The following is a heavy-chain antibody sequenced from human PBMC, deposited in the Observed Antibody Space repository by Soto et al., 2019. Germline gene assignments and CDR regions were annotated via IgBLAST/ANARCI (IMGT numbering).Heavy chain of an antibody. D-gene: IGHD3-9*01. CDR3: ALDRGAILTGYYMAFDI. CDR2: IFSNDEK. Sequence: SGPTLVNPTETLTLTCTVSGFSLSNARMGVSWIRQPPGKALEWLAHIFSNDEKSYSTSLKSRLTISKDTSKSQVVLTMTNMDPVDTATYYCALDRGAILTGYYMAFDIWGQGTMVTVSS. J-gene: IGHJ3*02. V-gene: IGHV2-26*01. CDR1: GFSLSNARMG.